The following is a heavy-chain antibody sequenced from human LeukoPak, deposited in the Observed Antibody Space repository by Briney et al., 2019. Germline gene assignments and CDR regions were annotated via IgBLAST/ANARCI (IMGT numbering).Heavy chain of an antibody. CDR2: IYYSGST. J-gene: IGHJ6*03. CDR3: ARGWLPSYHYYYMDV. Sequence: SETLSLTCTVSGGSISSSSYYWGWIRQPPGKGLEWIGSIYYSGSTYYNPSLKSRVTISVDTSKNQFSLKLSSVTAADTAVYYCARGWLPSYHYYYMDVWGKGTTVTVSS. CDR1: GGSISSSSYY. V-gene: IGHV4-39*07. D-gene: IGHD5-24*01.